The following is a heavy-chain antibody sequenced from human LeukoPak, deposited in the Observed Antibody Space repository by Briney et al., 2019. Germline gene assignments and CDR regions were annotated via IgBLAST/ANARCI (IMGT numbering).Heavy chain of an antibody. J-gene: IGHJ4*02. V-gene: IGHV3-23*01. CDR3: AGGLTYYDILTFPY. CDR1: GFTFSSYA. Sequence: SGGSLRLSCAASGFTFSSYAMSWVRQAPGKGLEWVSAISGSGGSTYYADSVKGRFTISRDNAKNSLYLQMNSLRAEDTAVYYCAGGLTYYDILTFPYWGQGTLVTVSS. CDR2: ISGSGGST. D-gene: IGHD3-9*01.